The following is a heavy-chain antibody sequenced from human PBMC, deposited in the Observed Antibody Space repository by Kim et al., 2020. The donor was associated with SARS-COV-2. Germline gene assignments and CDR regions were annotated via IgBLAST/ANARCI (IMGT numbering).Heavy chain of an antibody. CDR1: GFTFSGYW. CDR3: ARPMGGSYYRNWFDS. J-gene: IGHJ5*01. D-gene: IGHD1-26*01. V-gene: IGHV3-74*01. Sequence: GGSLRLFCAASGFTFSGYWMHWVRQVPGKGLVWVSRINADGSVTTYGDSVRGRFTMSRDNAKNTLYLQMNSLRAEDTAVYYCARPMGGSYYRNWFDSWGQGTLVIVSS. CDR2: INADGSVT.